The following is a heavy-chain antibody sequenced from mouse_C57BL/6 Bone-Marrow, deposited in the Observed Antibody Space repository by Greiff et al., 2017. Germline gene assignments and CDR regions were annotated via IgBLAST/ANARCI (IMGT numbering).Heavy chain of an antibody. CDR1: GFTFSDYG. CDR2: ISSGSGTI. CDR3: ARRKIYYAGSSYLYYAMDY. J-gene: IGHJ4*01. Sequence: EVKLVESGGGLVKPGGSLKLSCAASGFTFSDYGMHWVRQAPEKGLEWVAYISSGSGTIYYADKLKGGFTISRDNAKDTLFLQITSVRSQDTAMYYCARRKIYYAGSSYLYYAMDYWGQGTSVTVSS. D-gene: IGHD1-1*01. V-gene: IGHV5-17*03.